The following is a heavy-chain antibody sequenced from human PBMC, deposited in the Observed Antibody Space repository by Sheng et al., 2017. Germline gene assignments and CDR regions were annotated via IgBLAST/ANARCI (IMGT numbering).Heavy chain of an antibody. J-gene: IGHJ3*02. CDR1: GGSISSSSYY. CDR3: ARDVSDYYDSSGYYGGAFDY. Sequence: QLQLQESGPGLVKPSETLSLTCTVSGGSISSSSYYWGWIRQPPGKGLEWIGSIYYSGSTYYNPSLKSRVTISVDTSKNQFSLKLSSVTAADTAVYYCARDVSDYYDSSGYYGGAFDYLGPRDNGHR. D-gene: IGHD3-22*01. CDR2: IYYSGST. V-gene: IGHV4-39*07.